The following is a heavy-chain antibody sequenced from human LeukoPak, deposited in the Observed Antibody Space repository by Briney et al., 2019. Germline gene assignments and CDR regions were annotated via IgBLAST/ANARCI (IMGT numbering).Heavy chain of an antibody. D-gene: IGHD1-14*01. CDR1: GGSISSGDYY. J-gene: IGHJ5*02. V-gene: IGHV4-30-4*01. CDR2: IYYSGNT. CDR3: ARDMTGAHWFDP. Sequence: PSQTLSLTCTVSGGSISSGDYYWSWIRQPPGKGLEWIGYIYYSGNTYYNPSLKSRLTISVDTFKNQFSLKLTSATAADTAVYYCARDMTGAHWFDPWGQGTLVTVSS.